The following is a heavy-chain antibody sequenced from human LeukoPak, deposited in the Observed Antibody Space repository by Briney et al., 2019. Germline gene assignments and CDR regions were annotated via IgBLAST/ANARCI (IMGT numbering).Heavy chain of an antibody. CDR1: GGSLSSYY. V-gene: IGHV4-59*01. Sequence: PSETLSLTCTVSGGSLSSYYWSWIRQPPGKGQEWIGYIYYSGSTYYNPSLKSRVTISVDTSKSQFSLKLSSATAADTAVYYCARLYCSSTSCYIGGDGDYWGQGTLVAVSS. CDR3: ARLYCSSTSCYIGGDGDY. CDR2: IYYSGST. D-gene: IGHD2-2*02. J-gene: IGHJ4*02.